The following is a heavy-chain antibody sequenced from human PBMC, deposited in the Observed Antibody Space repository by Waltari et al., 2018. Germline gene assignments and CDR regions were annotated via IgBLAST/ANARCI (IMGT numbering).Heavy chain of an antibody. V-gene: IGHV1-18*01. CDR2: ISNYNGNT. Sequence: QIQLVQSGAEVKKPGASVKVSCKVSGSIFTSYGVNWVRQAPGQGLEWMGWISNYNGNTNYARNLQGRVTMTRDTSTSTAYMELRSLKSDDTAVYYCARGPSNYNWFDPWGQGTLVTVSS. CDR3: ARGPSNYNWFDP. CDR1: GSIFTSYG. J-gene: IGHJ5*02. D-gene: IGHD4-4*01.